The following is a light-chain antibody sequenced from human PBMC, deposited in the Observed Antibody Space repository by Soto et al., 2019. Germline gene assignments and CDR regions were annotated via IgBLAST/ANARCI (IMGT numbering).Light chain of an antibody. CDR3: SSYTGSSINTVV. J-gene: IGLJ2*01. CDR2: DVI. Sequence: QSALTQPRSVSGSPGQSVTISCTGTSSDVGRYNFVSWYQQHPDKAPKLMIYDVIKRPSGVPDRFSGSKSGNTASLTISGLQAEDEAEYYCSSYTGSSINTVVFGGGTKLTVL. CDR1: SSDVGRYNF. V-gene: IGLV2-11*01.